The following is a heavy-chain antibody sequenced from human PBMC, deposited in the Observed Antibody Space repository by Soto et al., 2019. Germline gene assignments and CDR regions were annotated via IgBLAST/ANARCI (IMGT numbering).Heavy chain of an antibody. V-gene: IGHV3-30*18. CDR2: ISYDGSNK. Sequence: QVQLVESGGGVVQPGRSLRLSCAASGFTFSSYGMHWVRQAPGKGLEWVAVISYDGSNKYYADSVKGRFTISRDNSKNTLYLQMNSLRAEDTAVYYCAKSDRSRLFLMGSSTPWGQGTLVTVSS. D-gene: IGHD3-10*01. J-gene: IGHJ5*02. CDR1: GFTFSSYG. CDR3: AKSDRSRLFLMGSSTP.